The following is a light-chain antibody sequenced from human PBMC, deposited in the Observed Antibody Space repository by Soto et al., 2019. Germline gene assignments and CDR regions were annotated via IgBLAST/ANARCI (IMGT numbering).Light chain of an antibody. CDR1: QSVSSSY. V-gene: IGKV3-20*01. CDR2: GAS. J-gene: IGKJ1*01. CDR3: QQYGSSPET. Sequence: PGERATLSCRASQSVSSSYLAWYQQKPGQAPGLLIYGASSRATGIPDRFSGSGSGTDFTLTISRLEPEDFAVYYCQQYGSSPETFGQGTKVEIK.